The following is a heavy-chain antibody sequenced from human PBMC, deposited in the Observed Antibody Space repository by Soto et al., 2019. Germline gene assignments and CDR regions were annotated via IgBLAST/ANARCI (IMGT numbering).Heavy chain of an antibody. V-gene: IGHV4-39*01. J-gene: IGHJ6*02. D-gene: IGHD6-13*01. CDR2: IYYSGST. CDR1: GGSISSSSYY. CDR3: GYKAAAVNYYYYYYGMDV. Sequence: SETLSLTCTVSGGSISSSSYYWGWIRQPPGKGLEWIGSIYYSGSTYYNPSLKSRVTISVDTSKNQFSLKLSSVTAADTAVYYCGYKAAAVNYYYYYYGMDVWGQGTTVTLSS.